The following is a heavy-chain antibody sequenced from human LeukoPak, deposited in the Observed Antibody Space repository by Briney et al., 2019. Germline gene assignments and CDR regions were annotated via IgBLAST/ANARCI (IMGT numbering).Heavy chain of an antibody. V-gene: IGHV3-30-3*01. CDR3: ARDYSRATMIVVVNHYYGMDV. Sequence: PGGSLRLSCAASGFTFSSYAMTWVRQAPGKGLEWVAVISYDGSNKYYADSVMGRFTISKDNSKNTLYLQMDSLRAEDTAVYYCARDYSRATMIVVVNHYYGMDVWGQGTTVTVSS. CDR2: ISYDGSNK. CDR1: GFTFSSYA. J-gene: IGHJ6*02. D-gene: IGHD3-22*01.